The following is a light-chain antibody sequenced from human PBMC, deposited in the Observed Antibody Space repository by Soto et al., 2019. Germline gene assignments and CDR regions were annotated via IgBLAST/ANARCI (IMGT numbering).Light chain of an antibody. CDR1: QSVSSY. Sequence: EVGLTQSPATVSLYQGERATLSCRASQSVSSYLAWYQQKPGQAPRLLIYDASNRATGIPARFSGSGSGTEFTLTISSLQSEDFAVYYCQQYNNWPRTFGQGTKVDIK. CDR2: DAS. CDR3: QQYNNWPRT. V-gene: IGKV3-11*01. J-gene: IGKJ1*01.